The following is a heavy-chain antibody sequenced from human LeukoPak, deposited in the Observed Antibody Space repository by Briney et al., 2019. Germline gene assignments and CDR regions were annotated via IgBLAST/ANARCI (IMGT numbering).Heavy chain of an antibody. CDR1: GYTFTGYY. CDR3: ARKYCSGGSCYWEDYYYGMDV. J-gene: IGHJ6*02. CDR2: INPNSGGT. V-gene: IGHV1-2*02. D-gene: IGHD2-15*01. Sequence: GASVNVSCKASGYTFTGYYMHWVRQAPGQGLEWMGWINPNSGGTNYAQKFQGRVTMTRDTSISTAYMELSRLRSDDTVVYYCARKYCSGGSCYWEDYYYGMDVWGQGTTVTVSS.